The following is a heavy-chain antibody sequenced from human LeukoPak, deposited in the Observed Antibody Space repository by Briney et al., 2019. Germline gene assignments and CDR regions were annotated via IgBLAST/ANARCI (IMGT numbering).Heavy chain of an antibody. CDR2: ISSSSSYI. V-gene: IGHV3-21*01. CDR1: GFIFSAYI. CDR3: ARDDDVKGVY. Sequence: EGSLRLSCSASGFIFSAYIMNWVRQAPGKGLEWVSSISSSSSYIYYADSVKGRFTISRDNAKNSLYLQMNSLRAEDTAVYYCARDDDVKGVYWGQGTLVTVSS. D-gene: IGHD1-1*01. J-gene: IGHJ4*02.